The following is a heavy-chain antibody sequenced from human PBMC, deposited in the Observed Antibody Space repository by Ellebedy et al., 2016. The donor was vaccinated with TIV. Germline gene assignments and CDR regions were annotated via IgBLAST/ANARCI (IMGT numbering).Heavy chain of an antibody. J-gene: IGHJ1*01. CDR2: INPSGGST. D-gene: IGHD3-22*01. V-gene: IGHV1-46*01. CDR3: ARVSGYYHGYLQH. Sequence: ASVKVSCKASGYTFTSYHMHWVRQAPGQGLEWMGLINPSGGSTTYAQKFQGRVTMTRDTSTSTVNMEVSSLRSADTAVYYCARVSGYYHGYLQHWGQGTLVIVSS. CDR1: GYTFTSYH.